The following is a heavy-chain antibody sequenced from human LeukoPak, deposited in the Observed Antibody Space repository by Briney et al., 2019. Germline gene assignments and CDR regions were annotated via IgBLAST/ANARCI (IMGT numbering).Heavy chain of an antibody. J-gene: IGHJ5*02. Sequence: SETLSLTCAVYGGSFSGYYWSWIRQPPGKGLEWIGEINHSGSTNYNPSLKSRVTISVDTSKNQFSLKLSSVTAADTAVYYCARHNYGSGSPNRGWFDPWGQGTLVTVSS. CDR2: INHSGST. V-gene: IGHV4-34*01. CDR3: ARHNYGSGSPNRGWFDP. CDR1: GGSFSGYY. D-gene: IGHD3-10*01.